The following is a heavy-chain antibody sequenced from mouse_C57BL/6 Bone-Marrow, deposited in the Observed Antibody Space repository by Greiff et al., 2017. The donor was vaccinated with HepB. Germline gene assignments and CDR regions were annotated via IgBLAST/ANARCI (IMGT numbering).Heavy chain of an antibody. J-gene: IGHJ1*03. V-gene: IGHV1-50*01. Sequence: QVQLQQPGAAPLKPGASVELFCKASGFPFTRYWMPWVKQRPGQGLEWNGEIDPSDNYTNYNQKFKGKATLTVDTSSSTAYMQLSSLTSEDSAVYYCASLYYYGTWYFDVWGTGTTVTVSS. D-gene: IGHD1-1*01. CDR3: ASLYYYGTWYFDV. CDR1: GFPFTRYW. CDR2: IDPSDNYT.